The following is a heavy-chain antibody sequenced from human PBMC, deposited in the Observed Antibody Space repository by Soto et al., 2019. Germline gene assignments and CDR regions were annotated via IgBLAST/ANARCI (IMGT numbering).Heavy chain of an antibody. J-gene: IGHJ4*01. CDR1: GFTLSSYW. V-gene: IGHV3-74*01. D-gene: IGHD1-26*01. CDR3: ARDPYGVGATKLDY. Sequence: GSLRLSCAASGFTLSSYWMHWVRQAPGKGLVWVSRINSDGSSTNYADSVKGRFTISRDNAKNTLYLQMNSLRPEDTAVYYCARDPYGVGATKLDYWGHGTLVTVSS. CDR2: INSDGSST.